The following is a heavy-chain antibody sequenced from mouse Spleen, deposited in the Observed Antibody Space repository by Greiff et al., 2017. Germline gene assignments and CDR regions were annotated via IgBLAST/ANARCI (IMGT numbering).Heavy chain of an antibody. CDR2: INPYNDGT. CDR1: GYTFTSYV. Sequence: VQLQQSRPELVKPGASVKMSCKASGYTFTSYVMHWVKQKPGQGLEWIGYINPYNDGTKYNEKFKGKATLTSDKSSSTAYMELSSLTSEDSAVYYCARGGYGSSYYAMDYWGQGTSVTVSS. V-gene: IGHV1-14*01. D-gene: IGHD1-1*01. J-gene: IGHJ4*01. CDR3: ARGGYGSSYYAMDY.